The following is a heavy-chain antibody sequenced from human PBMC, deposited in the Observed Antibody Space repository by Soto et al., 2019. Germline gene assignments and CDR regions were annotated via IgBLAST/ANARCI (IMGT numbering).Heavy chain of an antibody. CDR3: AREYYYDSRGYKTTFFDY. CDR1: GFTVSSNY. D-gene: IGHD3-22*01. Sequence: EVQLVESGGGLVQPGGSLRLSCAASGFTVSSNYMSWVRQAPGKGLEWVSVIYSGGSTYYADSVKGRFTISRDNSKNTLYLQMNSLRAEDTAVYYCAREYYYDSRGYKTTFFDYWGQGTLVTVSS. V-gene: IGHV3-66*01. J-gene: IGHJ4*02. CDR2: IYSGGST.